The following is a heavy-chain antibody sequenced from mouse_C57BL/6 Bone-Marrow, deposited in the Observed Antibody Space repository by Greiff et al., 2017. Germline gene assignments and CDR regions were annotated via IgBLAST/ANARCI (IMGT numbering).Heavy chain of an antibody. CDR3: ARNPLDYYGSSYVGYFDV. D-gene: IGHD1-1*01. J-gene: IGHJ1*03. V-gene: IGHV2-9-1*01. CDR1: GFSLTSYA. Sequence: VKLLESGPGLVAPSQSLSITCTVSGFSLTSYAISWVRQPPGKGLEWLGVIWTGGGTNYNSALKSSLSISKDNSKSQVFLKMNSLQPDDTARYYCARNPLDYYGSSYVGYFDVWGTGTTVTVSS. CDR2: IWTGGGT.